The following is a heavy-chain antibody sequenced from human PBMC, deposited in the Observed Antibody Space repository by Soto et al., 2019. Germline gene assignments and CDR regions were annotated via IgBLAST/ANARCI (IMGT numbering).Heavy chain of an antibody. D-gene: IGHD6-19*01. Sequence: EVQLLESGGGLVQPGGSLRLSCAASGFTFSSYAMSWVRQAPGKGLEWVSAISGSGGSTYYADSVKGRFTIPRDNSKDPLYLQMNSLRAEDTAVYYCAKAQWLGYYCDYWGQGTLVTVSS. CDR3: AKAQWLGYYCDY. CDR2: ISGSGGST. CDR1: GFTFSSYA. J-gene: IGHJ4*02. V-gene: IGHV3-23*01.